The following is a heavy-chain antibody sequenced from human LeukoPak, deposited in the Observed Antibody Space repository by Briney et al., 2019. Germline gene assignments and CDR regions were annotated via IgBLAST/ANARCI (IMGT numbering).Heavy chain of an antibody. CDR2: IYYSGST. D-gene: IGHD6-19*01. Sequence: SETLSLTCTVSGRSVNSRYHYWRWVRQPPGKGLEWIGYIYYSGSTNYNPSLKSRVTILIDTSKNQFSLNLRSVTAADTAMYYCARSRYSSGWYYFDYWGQGTLVTVSS. V-gene: IGHV4-61*01. J-gene: IGHJ4*02. CDR3: ARSRYSSGWYYFDY. CDR1: GRSVNSRYHY.